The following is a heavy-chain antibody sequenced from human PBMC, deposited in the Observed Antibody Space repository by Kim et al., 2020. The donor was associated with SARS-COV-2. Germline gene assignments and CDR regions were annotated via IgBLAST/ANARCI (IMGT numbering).Heavy chain of an antibody. CDR3: ARDLRGVVRGVIIDNWFDP. CDR1: GGSISSSNW. V-gene: IGHV4-4*02. CDR2: IYHSGST. D-gene: IGHD3-10*01. J-gene: IGHJ5*02. Sequence: SETLSLTCAVSGGSISSSNWWSWVRQPPGKGLEWIGEIYHSGSTNYNPSLKSRVTISVDKSKNQFSLKLSSVTAADTAVYYCARDLRGVVRGVIIDNWFDPWGQGTLVTVSS.